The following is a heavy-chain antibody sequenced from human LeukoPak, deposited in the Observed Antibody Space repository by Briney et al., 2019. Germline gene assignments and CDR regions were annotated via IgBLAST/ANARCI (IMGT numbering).Heavy chain of an antibody. CDR2: INHSGST. D-gene: IGHD3-10*01. V-gene: IGHV4-34*01. CDR1: GGSFSGYY. J-gene: IGHJ5*02. Sequence: SETLSLTCAVYGGSFSGYYWSWIRQPPGKGLEWIGEINHSGSTNYNPSLKSRLTISVDTSKNQFSLKLSSVTAADTAVYYCARRRIFYYGSGSSNWFDPWGQGTLVTVSS. CDR3: ARRRIFYYGSGSSNWFDP.